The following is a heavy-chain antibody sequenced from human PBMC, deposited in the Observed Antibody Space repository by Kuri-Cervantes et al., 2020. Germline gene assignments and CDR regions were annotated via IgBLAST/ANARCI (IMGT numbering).Heavy chain of an antibody. V-gene: IGHV4-38-2*02. CDR2: IYQSGST. D-gene: IGHD3/OR15-3a*01. CDR3: AREWTTRVDY. CDR1: GFTFSDYY. Sequence: ESLKISCAASGFTFSDYYMSWIRQAPGKGLEWIGSIYQSGSTYNNPSLKSRVTMSVDTSKNQFSLKLTSVTAADTAVYFCAREWTTRVDYWGQGTLVTVSS. J-gene: IGHJ4*02.